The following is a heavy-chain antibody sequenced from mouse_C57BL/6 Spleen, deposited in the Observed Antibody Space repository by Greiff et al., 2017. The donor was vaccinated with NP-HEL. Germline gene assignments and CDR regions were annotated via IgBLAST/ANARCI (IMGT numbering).Heavy chain of an antibody. V-gene: IGHV5-6*01. CDR3: ARESTDYGSSYIDY. D-gene: IGHD1-1*01. Sequence: EVMLVESGGDLVKPGGSLKLSCAASGFTFSSYGMSWVRQTPDKRLEWVATISSGGSYTYYPDSVKGRFTISRDNAKNTLYLQMSSLKSEDTAMYYCARESTDYGSSYIDYWGQGTTLTVSS. CDR2: ISSGGSYT. CDR1: GFTFSSYG. J-gene: IGHJ2*01.